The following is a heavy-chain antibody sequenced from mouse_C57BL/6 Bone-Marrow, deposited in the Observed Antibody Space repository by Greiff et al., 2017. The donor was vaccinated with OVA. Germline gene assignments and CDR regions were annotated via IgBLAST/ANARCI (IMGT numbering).Heavy chain of an antibody. Sequence: EVQLVESGGGLVQPKGSLKLSCAASGFSFNTYAMNWVRQDPGKGLEWVARIRSKSNNYATYYADSGKDRFTISRDDSESMLYLQMNNLKTEDTAVYYCVRHYRGAMDYWGQGTSVTVSS. CDR2: IRSKSNNYAT. J-gene: IGHJ4*01. CDR3: VRHYRGAMDY. V-gene: IGHV10-1*01. D-gene: IGHD2-12*01. CDR1: GFSFNTYA.